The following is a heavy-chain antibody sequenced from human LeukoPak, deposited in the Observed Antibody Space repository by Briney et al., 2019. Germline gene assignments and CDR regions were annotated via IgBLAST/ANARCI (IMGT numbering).Heavy chain of an antibody. J-gene: IGHJ5*02. CDR2: IYPGDSDT. V-gene: IGHV5-51*01. D-gene: IGHD3-9*01. CDR1: GSRFTSYW. CDR3: ARHRYYDILTGYYKNNWFDP. Sequence: GESLKISFKGSGSRFTSYWIGWVRQMPGKGMEWMGIIYPGDSDTRYSPSFQGQVTISADKSISTAYLQWSSLKASDTAMYYCARHRYYDILTGYYKNNWFDPWGQGTLVTVSS.